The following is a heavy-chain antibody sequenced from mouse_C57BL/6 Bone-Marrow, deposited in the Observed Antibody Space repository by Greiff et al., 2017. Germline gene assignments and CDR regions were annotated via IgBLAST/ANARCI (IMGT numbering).Heavy chain of an antibody. V-gene: IGHV1-15*01. J-gene: IGHJ4*01. Sequence: VQLQESGAELVRPGASVTLSCKASGYTFTDYEMHWVKQTPVHGLEWIGAFDPETGGTAYNQKFQGKAILTADKSSSTAYMELRSLTSEDAAAYYCTRRIANTTVVADDAMDYWGQGTSVTGSS. CDR3: TRRIANTTVVADDAMDY. CDR1: GYTFTDYE. CDR2: FDPETGGT. D-gene: IGHD1-1*01.